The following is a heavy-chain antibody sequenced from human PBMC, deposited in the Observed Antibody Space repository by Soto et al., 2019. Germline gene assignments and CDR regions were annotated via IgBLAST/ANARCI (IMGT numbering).Heavy chain of an antibody. CDR2: ISYDGYLK. D-gene: IGHD3-10*01. Sequence: GGSLRLSCAASGFTFSTYGMQWVRQAPGKGLEWVAVISYDGYLKYYVDAVKGRFTVARDNSKNSLFLEMNSLRVEDTAVYFCAKDFKVSGSHYGTLNYYYGMDVWGQGTTVTVSS. V-gene: IGHV3-30*18. J-gene: IGHJ6*02. CDR3: AKDFKVSGSHYGTLNYYYGMDV. CDR1: GFTFSTYG.